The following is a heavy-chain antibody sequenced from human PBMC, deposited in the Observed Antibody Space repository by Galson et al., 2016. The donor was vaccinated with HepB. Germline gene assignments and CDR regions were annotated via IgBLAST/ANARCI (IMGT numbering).Heavy chain of an antibody. J-gene: IGHJ6*02. D-gene: IGHD2-15*01. V-gene: IGHV3-33*01. CDR2: IWYDGSNK. CDR3: ARFGGSLGMDV. CDR1: GFTFSDFG. Sequence: SLRLSRAASGFTFSDFGMHWVRQAPGKGLEWVALIWYDGSNKHYADSVKGRFTISRDNSKNTLYLQMNSLTAEDTAVYYCARFGGSLGMDVWGQGTTVTVSS.